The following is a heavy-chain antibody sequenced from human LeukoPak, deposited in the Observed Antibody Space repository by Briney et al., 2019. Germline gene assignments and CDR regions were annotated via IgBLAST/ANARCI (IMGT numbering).Heavy chain of an antibody. CDR2: IIPILGIA. CDR1: GGTFSSYA. V-gene: IGHV1-69*04. CDR3: ARGGTYYYDSSGYS. J-gene: IGHJ5*02. Sequence: VASVKVSCKASGGTFSSYAISWVRQAPGQGLEWLGRIIPILGIANYAQKFQGRVTITADKSTSTAYMELSSLRSEDTAVYYCARGGTYYYDSSGYSWGQGTLVTVSS. D-gene: IGHD3-22*01.